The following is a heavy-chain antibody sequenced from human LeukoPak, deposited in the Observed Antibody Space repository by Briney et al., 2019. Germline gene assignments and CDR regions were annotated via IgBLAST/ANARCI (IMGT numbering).Heavy chain of an antibody. CDR1: GGSISSGGYY. J-gene: IGHJ5*02. CDR2: IYYSGST. D-gene: IGHD5-12*01. Sequence: MTSETLSLTCTVSGGSISSGGYYWSWIRQHPGKGLEWIGYIYYSGSTYYNPSLKSRVTISVDTSKNQFSLKLTSVTAADTAVYYCARVPRATPNWFDPWGQGTLVIVSS. V-gene: IGHV4-31*03. CDR3: ARVPRATPNWFDP.